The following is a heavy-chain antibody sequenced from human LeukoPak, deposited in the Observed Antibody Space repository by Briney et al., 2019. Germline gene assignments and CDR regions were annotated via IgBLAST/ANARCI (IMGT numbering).Heavy chain of an antibody. CDR3: ARLSGYSSGHYYSDY. D-gene: IGHD3-22*01. CDR1: GGSISSYY. Sequence: SETLSPTCTVSGGSISSYYWSWIRQPPGKGLEWIGYIYYSGSTYYNPSLKSRVTISVDTSKNQFSLKLSSVTAADTAVYYCARLSGYSSGHYYSDYWGQGTLVTVSS. CDR2: IYYSGST. J-gene: IGHJ4*02. V-gene: IGHV4-59*12.